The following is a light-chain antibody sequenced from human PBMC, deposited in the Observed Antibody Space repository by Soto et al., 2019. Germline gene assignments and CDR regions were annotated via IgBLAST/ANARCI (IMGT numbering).Light chain of an antibody. CDR2: AAS. CDR1: QSISSY. J-gene: IGKJ3*01. V-gene: IGKV1-39*01. CDR3: QQSYSTPIFT. Sequence: DIQMTQSPSSLSASVGDRVTITCRASQSISSYLNWYQQKPGKAPKLLIYAASSLQSGGPSRFSGSGSGTDVSLPISSLQPEDFVTSYCQQSYSTPIFTFGPGTKVDIK.